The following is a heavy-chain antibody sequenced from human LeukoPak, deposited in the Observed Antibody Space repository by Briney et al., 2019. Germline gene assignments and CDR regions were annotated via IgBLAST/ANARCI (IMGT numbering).Heavy chain of an antibody. CDR1: GFTFSNYA. CDR2: ISNTGGST. D-gene: IGHD2-15*01. CDR3: AQQVGYCSSGSCYFTY. V-gene: IGHV3-23*01. Sequence: AGGSPRLSCAASGFTFSNYAMNWVRQAPGKGLEWVSVISNTGGSTYYADSVKGRFTISRDKSKNTLSLQMNSLRAEDTAVYYCAQQVGYCSSGSCYFTYWGQGTLVTVSS. J-gene: IGHJ1*01.